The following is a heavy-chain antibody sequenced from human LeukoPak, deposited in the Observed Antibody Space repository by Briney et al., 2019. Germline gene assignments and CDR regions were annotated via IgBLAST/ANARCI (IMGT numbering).Heavy chain of an antibody. CDR3: ARGSTMVGLTFDY. J-gene: IGHJ4*02. CDR2: IYYSGST. D-gene: IGHD3-10*02. Sequence: PSQTLSLTCTVSDGSISSGDYYWSWIRQPPGKGLEWIGYIYYSGSTYYNASLKSRVTISVDTSKNQFSLKLSSVTAADTAVYYCARGSTMVGLTFDYWGQGTLVTVSS. CDR1: DGSISSGDYY. V-gene: IGHV4-30-4*08.